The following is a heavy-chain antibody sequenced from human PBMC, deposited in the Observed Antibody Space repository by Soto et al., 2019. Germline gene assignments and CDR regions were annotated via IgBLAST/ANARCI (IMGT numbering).Heavy chain of an antibody. Sequence: EGQLLQSGGGLVQPGESLRLSCAASGFTFRSSGMSWVRQAPGKGLEWVSSISIRGDYRYYADSVKGRFTISRDNSMNTLYLQMSSLTAEDTALYYCANHGGCDFWGQGAMVAVSS. CDR3: ANHGGCDF. CDR1: GFTFRSSG. V-gene: IGHV3-23*01. J-gene: IGHJ3*01. D-gene: IGHD2-15*01. CDR2: ISIRGDYR.